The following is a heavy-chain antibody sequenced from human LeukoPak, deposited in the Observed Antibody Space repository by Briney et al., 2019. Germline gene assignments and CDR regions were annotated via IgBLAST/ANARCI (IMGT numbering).Heavy chain of an antibody. Sequence: GGSLRLSCAASGFTFSSYGMHWVRQAPGKGLDWVAFIHHDGSNKYYADSVRGRFTISRDNSKNTLYLQMNSLRAEDTAVYYCARRGVARWLQEDYWGQGTLVTVSS. CDR3: ARRGVARWLQEDY. CDR2: IHHDGSNK. D-gene: IGHD5-24*01. V-gene: IGHV3-30*02. J-gene: IGHJ4*02. CDR1: GFTFSSYG.